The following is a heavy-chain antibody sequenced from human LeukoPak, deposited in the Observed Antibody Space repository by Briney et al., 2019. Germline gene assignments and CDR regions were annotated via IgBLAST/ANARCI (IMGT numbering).Heavy chain of an antibody. CDR2: INHSGST. CDR3: ARDGGIAVPHSNAFDI. V-gene: IGHV4-34*01. D-gene: IGHD6-19*01. CDR1: GGSFSGYY. J-gene: IGHJ3*02. Sequence: PSETLSLTCAVYGGSFSGYYWSWIRQPPGKGLEWIGEINHSGSTNYNPSLKSRVTISVDTSKNQFSLKLTSVTAADTAVYYCARDGGIAVPHSNAFDIWGQGTMVTVSS.